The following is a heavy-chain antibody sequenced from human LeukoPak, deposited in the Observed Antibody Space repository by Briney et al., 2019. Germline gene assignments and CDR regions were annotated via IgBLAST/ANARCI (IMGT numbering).Heavy chain of an antibody. CDR2: INSDGSST. D-gene: IGHD3-3*02. CDR3: ARDPHFSYYFDY. CDR1: GFTFSSYW. V-gene: IGHV3-74*01. J-gene: IGHJ4*02. Sequence: GGSLRLSCAASGFTFSSYWMNWVRQAPGKGLEWISRINSDGSSTCYADSVKGRFTIARANAKNTLYLQMTGLRAEETAVYCGARDPHFSYYFDYWGQGTLVTVSS.